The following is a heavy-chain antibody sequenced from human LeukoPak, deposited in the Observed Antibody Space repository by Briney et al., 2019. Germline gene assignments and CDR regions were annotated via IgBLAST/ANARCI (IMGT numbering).Heavy chain of an antibody. CDR3: ARGLGQLWSYFDY. Sequence: PSETLSLTCTVSGGSISSYYWSWIRQPPGKGLEWIGYIYYSGSTNYNPSLKSRVTISVDTSKNQFSLKLSSVTAADTAVYYCARGLGQLWSYFDYWGQGTLVTASS. D-gene: IGHD5-18*01. CDR1: GGSISSYY. V-gene: IGHV4-59*01. CDR2: IYYSGST. J-gene: IGHJ4*02.